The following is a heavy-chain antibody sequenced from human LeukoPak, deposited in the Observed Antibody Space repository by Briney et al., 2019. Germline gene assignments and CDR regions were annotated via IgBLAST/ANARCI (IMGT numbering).Heavy chain of an antibody. CDR3: ARDNSVGDNAWWFDS. V-gene: IGHV1-46*01. J-gene: IGHJ5*01. CDR1: GYTFTSYY. Sequence: ASVKVSCKASGYTFTSYYMHWVRQAPGQGLEWMGIINPSGGSTSYAQKFQGRVTMTRDTSTSTVYMELSSLRSEDTAIYYCARDNSVGDNAWWFDSWGQGTLVTVSS. D-gene: IGHD1-26*01. CDR2: INPSGGST.